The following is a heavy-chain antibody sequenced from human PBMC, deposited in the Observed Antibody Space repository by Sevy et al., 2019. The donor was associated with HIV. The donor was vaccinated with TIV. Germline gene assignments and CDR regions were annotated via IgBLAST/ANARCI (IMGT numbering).Heavy chain of an antibody. CDR1: GFTFSSYT. V-gene: IGHV3-21*01. Sequence: GGSLRLSCVASGFTFSSYTMNWVRQAPGKGLEWVSSISSSSSYIFYADSVKGRFTISRDNAKNSLYLQMNSLRDEDTAVYYCARGGCTSSSCYHFDYWGQGTLVTVSS. D-gene: IGHD2-2*01. J-gene: IGHJ4*02. CDR3: ARGGCTSSSCYHFDY. CDR2: ISSSSSYI.